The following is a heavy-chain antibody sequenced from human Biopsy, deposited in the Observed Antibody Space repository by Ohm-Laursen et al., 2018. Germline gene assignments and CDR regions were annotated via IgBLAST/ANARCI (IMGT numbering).Heavy chain of an antibody. Sequence: SETLSLTCAVSGYSVTNDYYWGWIRQPPGKGLEWIGNIYYDGITYYNPSLKSRVAMSVDTSKNQFSLRLTSVTAADTAVYYCARVAGCYAYYYGMDVWGQGTTVIVSS. CDR3: ARVAGCYAYYYGMDV. V-gene: IGHV4-38-2*01. D-gene: IGHD2-15*01. J-gene: IGHJ6*02. CDR2: IYYDGIT. CDR1: GYSVTNDYY.